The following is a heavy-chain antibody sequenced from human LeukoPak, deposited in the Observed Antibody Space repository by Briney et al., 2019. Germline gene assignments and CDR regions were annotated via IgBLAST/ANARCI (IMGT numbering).Heavy chain of an antibody. V-gene: IGHV5-51*01. CDR1: GYSFTSYW. Sequence: GESLKISCKGSGYSFTSYWIGWVRQMPGKGLEWMGIIYPGDSDTRCSPSFQGQVTISADKSISTAYLQWSSLKASDTAMYYCARHRAEISLWHAPYYFDYWGQGTLVTVSS. D-gene: IGHD3-16*02. CDR3: ARHRAEISLWHAPYYFDY. J-gene: IGHJ4*02. CDR2: IYPGDSDT.